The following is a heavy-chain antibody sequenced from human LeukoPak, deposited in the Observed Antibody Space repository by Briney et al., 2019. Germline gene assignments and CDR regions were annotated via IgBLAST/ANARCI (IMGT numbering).Heavy chain of an antibody. CDR2: ISAYNGNT. J-gene: IGHJ4*02. D-gene: IGHD3-3*01. CDR1: GYTFTSYG. V-gene: IGHV1-18*01. CDR3: ARARSGLRAYYFDY. Sequence: ASVKVSCKASGYTFTSYGISWVRQAPGQGLEWMGWISAYNGNTNYAQKFQGRVTMTRDTSTSTVYMELSSLRSEDTAVYYCARARSGLRAYYFDYWGQGTLVTVSS.